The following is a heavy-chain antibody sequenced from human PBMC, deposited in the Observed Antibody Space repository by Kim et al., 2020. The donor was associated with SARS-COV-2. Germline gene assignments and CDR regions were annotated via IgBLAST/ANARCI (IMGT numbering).Heavy chain of an antibody. V-gene: IGHV3-30*04. J-gene: IGHJ4*02. CDR2: ISYDGSNK. CDR1: GFTFSSYA. D-gene: IGHD6-13*01. Sequence: GGSLRLSCAASGFTFSSYAMHWVRQAPGKGLEWVAVISYDGSNKYYADSVKGRFTISRDNSKNTLYLQMNSLRAEDTAVYYCARDRTHSSSWYLDYWGQGTLVTVSS. CDR3: ARDRTHSSSWYLDY.